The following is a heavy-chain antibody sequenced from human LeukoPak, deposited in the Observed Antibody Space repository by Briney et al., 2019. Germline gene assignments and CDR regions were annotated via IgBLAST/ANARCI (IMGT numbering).Heavy chain of an antibody. CDR2: FDPEDGET. J-gene: IGHJ4*02. Sequence: AASVKVSCEVSGYTLTELSMHWVRQAPGKGLEWMGGFDPEDGETIYAQKFQGRVTMTEDTSTDTAYMELSSLRSEDMAVYYCATVATYYYDSSGYFDYWGQGTLVTVSS. CDR1: GYTLTELS. D-gene: IGHD3-22*01. CDR3: ATVATYYYDSSGYFDY. V-gene: IGHV1-24*01.